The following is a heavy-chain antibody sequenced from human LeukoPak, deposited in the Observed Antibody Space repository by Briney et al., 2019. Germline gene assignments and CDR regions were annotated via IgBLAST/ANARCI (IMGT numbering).Heavy chain of an antibody. V-gene: IGHV3-23*01. Sequence: GGSLRLSCAASGFIVSGYYMSWVRQAPGKGLEWVSGITATGGTTYYADSVRGRFTISKDSSKNTVSLQMNSLRADDTAIYYCAKHWRGPYRPADYWGQGTLVTVSS. CDR3: AKHWRGPYRPADY. CDR1: GFIVSGYY. D-gene: IGHD1-1*01. CDR2: ITATGGTT. J-gene: IGHJ4*02.